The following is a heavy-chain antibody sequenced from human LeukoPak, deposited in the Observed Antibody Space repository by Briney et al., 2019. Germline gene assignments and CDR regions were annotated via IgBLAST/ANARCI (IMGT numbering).Heavy chain of an antibody. CDR1: GFTFSRYA. J-gene: IGHJ4*02. CDR2: ISGSGGST. CDR3: AKDPYYDFWSGYYYFDY. V-gene: IGHV3-23*01. Sequence: GGSLRLSCAAFGFTFSRYAMSWVRQAPGKGLEWVSAISGSGGSTYYADSVKGRFTLSRDNSKNTLYLQMNSLSAEDTAVYYCAKDPYYDFWSGYYYFDYWGQGTLVTVSS. D-gene: IGHD3-3*01.